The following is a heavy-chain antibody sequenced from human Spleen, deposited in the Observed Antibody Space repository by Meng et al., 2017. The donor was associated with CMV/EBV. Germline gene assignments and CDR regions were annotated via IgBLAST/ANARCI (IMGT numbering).Heavy chain of an antibody. CDR2: IKSKTDGGTT. V-gene: IGHV3-15*01. CDR1: GFTLSDYY. D-gene: IGHD1-7*01. Sequence: GGSLRLSCAASGFTLSDYYVSWIRQAPGKGLEWVGRIKSKTDGGTTDYAAPVKGRFTISRDDSKNTLYLQMNSLKTEDTAVYYCTTDHRNYLSYYYYGMDVWGQGTTVTVSS. CDR3: TTDHRNYLSYYYYGMDV. J-gene: IGHJ6*02.